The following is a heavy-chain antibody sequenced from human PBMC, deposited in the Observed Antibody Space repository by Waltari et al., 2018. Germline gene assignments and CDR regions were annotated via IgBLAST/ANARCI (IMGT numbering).Heavy chain of an antibody. D-gene: IGHD4-4*01. CDR1: GGSISSGGYS. J-gene: IGHJ5*02. CDR2: IYHSGST. CDR3: ARVGDYSSPFNWFDP. V-gene: IGHV4-30-2*01. Sequence: QLQLQESGSGLVKPSQTLSLTCAVSGGSISSGGYSWSWIRQPPGKGLEWIGYIYHSGSTDSHPSLKSRVTISVDRSKNQFSLNLSSVTAADTAVYYCARVGDYSSPFNWFDPWGQGTLVTVSS.